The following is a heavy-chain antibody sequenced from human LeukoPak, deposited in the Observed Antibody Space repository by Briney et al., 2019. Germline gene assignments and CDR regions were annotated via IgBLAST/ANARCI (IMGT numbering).Heavy chain of an antibody. D-gene: IGHD4-17*01. CDR3: ARGSKSYGDYIRSRIHYFDY. Sequence: PGGSLRLSCAASRFTFNTYWMHWVRQAPGKGLVWVSRIDSDGYSTVYADSVKGRFTISRDNSKNTLYLQMNSLRAEDTAVYYCARGSKSYGDYIRSRIHYFDYWGQGTLVTVSS. J-gene: IGHJ4*02. CDR2: IDSDGYST. CDR1: RFTFNTYW. V-gene: IGHV3-74*01.